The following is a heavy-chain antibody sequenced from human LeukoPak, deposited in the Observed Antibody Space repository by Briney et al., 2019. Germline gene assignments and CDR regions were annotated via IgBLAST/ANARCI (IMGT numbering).Heavy chain of an antibody. CDR2: ISSDGNIT. D-gene: IGHD3-22*01. J-gene: IGHJ5*02. CDR1: GFTFSRYW. CDR3: ARVEDYYYDSSDIGDL. Sequence: GGSLRLSCAVSGFTFSRYWMHWVRQAPGKGLVWVSRISSDGNITNYANSVKGRFTISRDNARNTLYLQMNSLRAGDTAVYYCARVEDYYYDSSDIGDLWGQGTLVTVAP. V-gene: IGHV3-74*01.